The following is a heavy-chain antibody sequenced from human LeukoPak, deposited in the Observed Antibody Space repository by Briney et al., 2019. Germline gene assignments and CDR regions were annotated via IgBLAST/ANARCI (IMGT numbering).Heavy chain of an antibody. J-gene: IGHJ5*02. CDR1: GGSFSGYY. CDR3: ARGPYYYGSGSYYRYWFDP. V-gene: IGHV4-34*01. Sequence: SETLSLTCAVYGGSFSGYYWSWIRQPPGKGLEWVGEINHSGSTNYNPSLKSRVTISVDTSNNQFSLKLSSVTAADTAVYYCARGPYYYGSGSYYRYWFDPWGQGTLVTVSS. D-gene: IGHD3-10*01. CDR2: INHSGST.